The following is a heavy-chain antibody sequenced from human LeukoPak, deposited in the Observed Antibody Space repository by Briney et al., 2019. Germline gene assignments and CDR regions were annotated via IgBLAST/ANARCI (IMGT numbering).Heavy chain of an antibody. CDR2: ISGSGGST. V-gene: IGHV3-23*01. Sequence: GGSLRLSCAASGFTFSSYAMSWVRQAPGKGLEWVSAISGSGGSTYYADSVKGRFTISRDNSKNTLYLQMNSLRAEDTAVYYCAKYQSRDYYDSSGLTSGFDYWGQGTLVTVSS. J-gene: IGHJ4*02. CDR1: GFTFSSYA. D-gene: IGHD3-22*01. CDR3: AKYQSRDYYDSSGLTSGFDY.